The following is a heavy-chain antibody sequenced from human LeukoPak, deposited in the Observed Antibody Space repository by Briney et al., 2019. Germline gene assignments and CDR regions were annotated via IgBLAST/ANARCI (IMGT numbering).Heavy chain of an antibody. CDR1: GGSISSYY. Sequence: PSETLSLTCTVSGGSISSYYWSWIRQPPGKGLEWIGYIYYSGSTNYNPSLKSRVTISVDTSKNQFSLKLSSVTAADTAVYYCAREQGPYYGSGSYYTLFDYWGQGTLVTVSS. CDR3: AREQGPYYGSGSYYTLFDY. J-gene: IGHJ4*02. V-gene: IGHV4-59*12. CDR2: IYYSGST. D-gene: IGHD3-10*01.